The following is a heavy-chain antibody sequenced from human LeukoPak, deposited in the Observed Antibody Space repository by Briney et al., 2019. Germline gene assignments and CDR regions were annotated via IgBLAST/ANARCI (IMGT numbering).Heavy chain of an antibody. CDR2: ISDSGGSR. Sequence: GGSLRLSCAVSGITLSNYGMSWVRQAPGKGLELVAGISDSGGSRNYADSVKGRFTISRDNPKNTLYLQMDSLRAEDTAVHFCAKRGVVVRVILVGFHKEAYYFDSWGQGALVTVSS. CDR1: GITLSNYG. CDR3: AKRGVVVRVILVGFHKEAYYFDS. V-gene: IGHV3-23*01. J-gene: IGHJ4*02. D-gene: IGHD3-10*01.